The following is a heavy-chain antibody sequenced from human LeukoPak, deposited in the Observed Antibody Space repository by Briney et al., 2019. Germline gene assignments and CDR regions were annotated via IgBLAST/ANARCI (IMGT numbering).Heavy chain of an antibody. CDR3: ARQVGYGDYLNWFDP. CDR1: GYSISSGYY. Sequence: SETLSLTCTVSGYSISSGYYWGWIRQPPGKGLEWIGSIYHSGSTYYNPSLKSRVTISVDTSKNQFSLKLSSVTAADTAVYYCARQVGYGDYLNWFDPWGQGTLVTVSS. CDR2: IYHSGST. V-gene: IGHV4-38-2*02. J-gene: IGHJ5*02. D-gene: IGHD4-17*01.